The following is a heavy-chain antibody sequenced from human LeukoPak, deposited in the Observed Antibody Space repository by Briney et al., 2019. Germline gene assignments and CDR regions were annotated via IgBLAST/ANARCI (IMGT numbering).Heavy chain of an antibody. J-gene: IGHJ3*02. CDR3: ARNSLWFGELFHAFDI. CDR1: GGSISSYY. D-gene: IGHD3-10*01. V-gene: IGHV4-59*01. Sequence: SETLSLTCTVSGGSISSYYWSWIRQPPGKGLEWVGYIYYSGSTNYNPSLKSRVTISVDTSKNQFSLKLSSVTAADTAVYYCARNSLWFGELFHAFDIWGQGTMVTVSS. CDR2: IYYSGST.